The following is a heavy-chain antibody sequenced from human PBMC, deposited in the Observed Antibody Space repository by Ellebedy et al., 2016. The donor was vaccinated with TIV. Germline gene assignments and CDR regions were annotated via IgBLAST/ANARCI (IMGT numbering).Heavy chain of an antibody. CDR1: GFTFSSYS. V-gene: IGHV3-21*04. CDR3: AKQNRGSCSGGTCYWYFYGMDV. Sequence: GESLKISCAASGFTFSSYSMNWVRQAPGKGLEWVSSISSSSSYIYYADSVKGRFTISRDNAKNSLYLQMNSLRADDTAVYYCAKQNRGSCSGGTCYWYFYGMDVWGQGTTVTVSS. D-gene: IGHD2-15*01. J-gene: IGHJ6*02. CDR2: ISSSSSYI.